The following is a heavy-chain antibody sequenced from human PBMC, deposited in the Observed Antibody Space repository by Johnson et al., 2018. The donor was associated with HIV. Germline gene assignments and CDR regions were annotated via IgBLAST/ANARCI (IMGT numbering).Heavy chain of an antibody. D-gene: IGHD5-12*01. CDR3: TTGLPGATYDAFDI. V-gene: IGHV3-15*01. J-gene: IGHJ3*02. CDR2: IKSNTDGGTT. Sequence: MLLVESGGGLVQPGGSLRLSCAASGFTFSNAWMSWVRQAPGKGLEWVGRIKSNTDGGTTDYAAPVKGRFTISRDDSTNTLYLQMNSLKTEDTAVYYCTTGLPGATYDAFDIWGQGTMVTVSS. CDR1: GFTFSNAW.